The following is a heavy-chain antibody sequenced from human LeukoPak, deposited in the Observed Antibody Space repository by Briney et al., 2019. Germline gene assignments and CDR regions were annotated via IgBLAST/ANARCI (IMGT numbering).Heavy chain of an antibody. Sequence: GGSLRLSCSASGFTGSSNYRTWVRQAPGKGLEWVSLIYTDGSTYYADSVKGRFTISRDNSKNTLYLQMNSLRAGDTAVYYCARSPHYFYGMDVWGQGTTVTVSS. CDR3: ARSPHYFYGMDV. V-gene: IGHV3-66*01. CDR1: GFTGSSNY. CDR2: IYTDGST. J-gene: IGHJ6*02.